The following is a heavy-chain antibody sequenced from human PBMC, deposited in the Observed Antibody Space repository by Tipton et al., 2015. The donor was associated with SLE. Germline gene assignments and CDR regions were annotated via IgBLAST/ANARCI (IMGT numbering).Heavy chain of an antibody. CDR3: ARARFIAAAGY. Sequence: TLSLTCAVSGGSISSSNWWSWVRQPPGKGLEWIGSIYYSGSTYYNPSLKSRVTISVDTSKNQFSLKLSSVTAADTAVYYCARARFIAAAGYWGQGTLVTVSS. J-gene: IGHJ4*02. CDR1: GGSISSSNW. V-gene: IGHV4-4*02. CDR2: IYYSGST. D-gene: IGHD6-13*01.